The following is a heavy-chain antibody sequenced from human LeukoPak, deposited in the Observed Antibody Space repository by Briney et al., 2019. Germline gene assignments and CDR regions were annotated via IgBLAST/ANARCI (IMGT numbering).Heavy chain of an antibody. J-gene: IGHJ4*02. Sequence: PGGSLRLSCVASGFSFNNYWMSWFRQAPGKGLEWVGNIKTDGGEKYYVDSVKGRFTISRDNAKNSVYLQMNSLRAEDTAVYYCVRGELVVTVRYFDFWGQGTLVTVSS. V-gene: IGHV3-7*04. CDR3: VRGELVVTVRYFDF. CDR2: IKTDGGEK. CDR1: GFSFNNYW. D-gene: IGHD2-21*02.